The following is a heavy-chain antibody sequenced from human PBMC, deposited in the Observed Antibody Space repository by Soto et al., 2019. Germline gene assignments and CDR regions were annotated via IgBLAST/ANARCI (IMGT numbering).Heavy chain of an antibody. J-gene: IGHJ1*01. CDR2: INHSGST. CDR3: ARPRYCSSTSCHRGAEYFQH. D-gene: IGHD2-2*02. V-gene: IGHV4-34*01. Sequence: SETLSLTCAVYGGSFSGYYWSWIRQPPGKGLEWIGEINHSGSTNYNPSLKSRVTISVDTSKNQFSLKLSSVTAADTAVYYCARPRYCSSTSCHRGAEYFQHWGQGTLVTVSS. CDR1: GGSFSGYY.